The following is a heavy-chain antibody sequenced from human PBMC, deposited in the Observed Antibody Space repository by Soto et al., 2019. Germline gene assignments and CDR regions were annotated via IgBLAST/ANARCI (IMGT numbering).Heavy chain of an antibody. V-gene: IGHV3-7*02. CDR2: IKKDGSTQ. Sequence: EVQLVESGGGLVQPGGSLRLSCAASGFIFSDCWMGWVRQAPGKGLEWVANIKKDGSTQYYVGSVRGRFTISRDNAKNVLYLQMNYLRVEETAVYYCARHGDYVFDYGGQGTLVTASS. CDR1: GFIFSDCW. J-gene: IGHJ4*02. CDR3: ARHGDYVFDY. D-gene: IGHD4-17*01.